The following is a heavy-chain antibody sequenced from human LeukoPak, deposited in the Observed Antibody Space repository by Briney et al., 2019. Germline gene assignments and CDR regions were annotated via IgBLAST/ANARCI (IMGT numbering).Heavy chain of an antibody. V-gene: IGHV3-23*01. Sequence: GGSLRLSCAASRFTFSSYAMSWVRQAPGKGLEWVSAISGSATTTFYADSVKGRFTISRDNSKNTLYLQMNSLRAEDTAVYYCTKNIREPGNYYYYMDVWGKGTTVTVSS. D-gene: IGHD1-26*01. CDR2: ISGSATTT. CDR3: TKNIREPGNYYYYMDV. J-gene: IGHJ6*03. CDR1: RFTFSSYA.